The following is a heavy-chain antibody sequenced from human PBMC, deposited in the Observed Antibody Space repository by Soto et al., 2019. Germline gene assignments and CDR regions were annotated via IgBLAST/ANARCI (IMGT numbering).Heavy chain of an antibody. Sequence: GASVTVSCAASGFTFSSYARSWARQAPGKGLEWVSAISGSGGSTYYADSVKGRFTISRDNSKNTLYLQMNSLRAEDTAVYYCAKAGNHGPYFDYWGQGTLVTVSS. CDR2: ISGSGGST. V-gene: IGHV3-23*01. J-gene: IGHJ4*02. CDR3: AKAGNHGPYFDY. CDR1: GFTFSSYA.